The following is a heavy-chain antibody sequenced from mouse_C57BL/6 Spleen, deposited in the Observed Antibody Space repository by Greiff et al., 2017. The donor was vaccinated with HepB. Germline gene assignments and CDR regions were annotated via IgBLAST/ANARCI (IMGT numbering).Heavy chain of an antibody. CDR1: GYAFSSSW. Sequence: VQLQQSGPELVKPGASVKISCKASGYAFSSSWMNWVKQRPGKGLEWIGRIYPGDGDTNYNGKFKGKATLTADKSSSTAYMQLSSLTSEDSAVYFCARLENYSNYDWYFDVWGTGTTVTVSS. J-gene: IGHJ1*03. CDR3: ARLENYSNYDWYFDV. CDR2: IYPGDGDT. D-gene: IGHD2-5*01. V-gene: IGHV1-82*01.